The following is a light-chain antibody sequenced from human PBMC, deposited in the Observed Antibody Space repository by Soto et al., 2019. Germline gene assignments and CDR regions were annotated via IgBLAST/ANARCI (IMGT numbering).Light chain of an antibody. Sequence: QVTQSPSTLSAAGSPTVTITWLASQSINNWVAWYRQKPGIAPKLLIYDASSLESGVPSRFSGSGSGTEFTLTISSLQPDDFATYYCQHYDSYSRTFGLGTKV. CDR3: QHYDSYSRT. CDR2: DAS. J-gene: IGKJ1*01. CDR1: QSINNW. V-gene: IGKV1-5*01.